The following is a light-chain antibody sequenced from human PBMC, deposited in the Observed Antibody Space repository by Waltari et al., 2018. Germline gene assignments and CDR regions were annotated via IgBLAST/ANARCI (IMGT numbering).Light chain of an antibody. CDR3: QQYGSSPPYT. CDR2: GAS. V-gene: IGKV3-20*01. Sequence: EIVFTQYPGTLSLSPGERATLSCRASQSVSSSYLAWYQQKPGQAPRLLIYGASSRATGIPDRFSGSGSGTDFTLTISRLEPEDFAVYYCQQYGSSPPYTFGQGTKLEIK. J-gene: IGKJ2*01. CDR1: QSVSSSY.